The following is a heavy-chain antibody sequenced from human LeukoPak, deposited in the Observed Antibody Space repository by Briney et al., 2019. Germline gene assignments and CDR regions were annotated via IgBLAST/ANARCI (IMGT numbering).Heavy chain of an antibody. CDR1: GFTFSSYA. V-gene: IGHV3-30-3*01. J-gene: IGHJ4*02. Sequence: GGSLRLSCAASGFTFSSYAMHWVRQAPGKGLEWVAVISYDGSNKYYADSVKGRFTISRDNSKNTLYLQMNSLRAEDTAVYYCARGEGREPKTEIFDYWGQGTLVTVSS. CDR3: ARGEGREPKTEIFDY. CDR2: ISYDGSNK. D-gene: IGHD1-1*01.